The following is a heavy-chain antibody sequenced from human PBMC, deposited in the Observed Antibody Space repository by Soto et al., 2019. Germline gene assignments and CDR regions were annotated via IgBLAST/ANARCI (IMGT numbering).Heavy chain of an antibody. CDR1: GRTFNTDW. CDR3: ARPLGGDSSYYFPSPSAMDV. D-gene: IGHD3-3*01. J-gene: IGHJ6*01. V-gene: IGHV5-10-1*01. CDR2: IDLRQTYI. Sequence: PGESLKISCKGSGRTFNTDWISWVRQTPGKGLEWMGRIDLRQTYITYNPSFHGRVTISIDKSTSTVYLHWSSLQASDTAMYYCARPLGGDSSYYFPSPSAMDVWGQGTRVRASS.